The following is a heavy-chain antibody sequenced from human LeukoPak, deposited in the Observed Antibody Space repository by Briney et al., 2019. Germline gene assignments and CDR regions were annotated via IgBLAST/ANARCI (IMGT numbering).Heavy chain of an antibody. CDR2: IYYRGST. J-gene: IGHJ2*01. Sequence: SETLSLTCTVSGGSISSSSYYWGWIRQPPGKGLEWIGSIYYRGSTYYNPSLKSRVTISVDTSKNQFSLKLSSVTAADTAVYYCARNPPITIFGVVTYWYFDLWGRGTLVTVSS. CDR3: ARNPPITIFGVVTYWYFDL. CDR1: GGSISSSSYY. D-gene: IGHD3-3*01. V-gene: IGHV4-39*01.